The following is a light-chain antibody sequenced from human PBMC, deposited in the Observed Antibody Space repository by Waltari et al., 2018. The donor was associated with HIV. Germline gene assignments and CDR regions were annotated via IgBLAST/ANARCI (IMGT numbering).Light chain of an antibody. J-gene: IGKJ1*01. V-gene: IGKV3-20*01. CDR3: QQYGSSPWT. CDR1: QSVGSSN. CDR2: GTS. Sequence: EIVLTQSPGTLSMSPGERATLSCRASQSVGSSNLAWYQQKPGQAPRRLSYGTSNRATGTPDRFSGSGSATDFILTINRLEPEDFAVYHCQQYGSSPWTFGQGTKVEIK.